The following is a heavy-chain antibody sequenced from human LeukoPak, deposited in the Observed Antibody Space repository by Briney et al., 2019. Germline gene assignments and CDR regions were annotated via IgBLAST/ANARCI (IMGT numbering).Heavy chain of an antibody. J-gene: IGHJ3*02. CDR2: ISGSSSYI. CDR3: AKDRSIAAGDDAFDI. D-gene: IGHD6-13*01. V-gene: IGHV3-21*04. Sequence: GGSLRLSCAASGFTFSSYSMNWVRQAPGKGLEWVSSISGSSSYIYYADSVKGRFTFSRDNSKNTLYLQMNSLRAEDTAVYYCAKDRSIAAGDDAFDIWGQGTMVTVSS. CDR1: GFTFSSYS.